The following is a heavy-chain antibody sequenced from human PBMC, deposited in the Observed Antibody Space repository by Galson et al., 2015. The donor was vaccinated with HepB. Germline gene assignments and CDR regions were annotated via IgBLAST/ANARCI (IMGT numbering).Heavy chain of an antibody. CDR2: LSWNSGHM. D-gene: IGHD3-10*01. CDR3: VKDRSGSYWGVLDY. V-gene: IGHV3-9*01. Sequence: SLRLSCAASGFTFNDYAMHWVRQTPGKGLEWVSSLSWNSGHMAYADSVEGRFTISRDNAKNSLFLQMDYLSAEDTAFYYCVKDRSGSYWGVLDYWGHGTLVTVSS. J-gene: IGHJ4*01. CDR1: GFTFNDYA.